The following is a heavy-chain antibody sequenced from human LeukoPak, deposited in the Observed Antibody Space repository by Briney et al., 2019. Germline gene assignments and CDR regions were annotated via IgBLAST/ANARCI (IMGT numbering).Heavy chain of an antibody. CDR3: ARDPKWLDY. Sequence: PGGSLRLSCAASGFTLSTYWMSWVRQAPGKGLEWVANTNQEGSEKYYVDPVKGRFTISKDNAKNALYLQMNSLRAEDTAVYYCARDPKWLDYWGQGTLVTVSS. V-gene: IGHV3-7*01. CDR1: GFTLSTYW. CDR2: TNQEGSEK. J-gene: IGHJ4*02. D-gene: IGHD5-12*01.